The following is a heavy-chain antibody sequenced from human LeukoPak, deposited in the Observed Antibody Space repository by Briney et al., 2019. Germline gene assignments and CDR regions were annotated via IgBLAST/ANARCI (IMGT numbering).Heavy chain of an antibody. CDR2: ISSSGSTI. J-gene: IGHJ4*02. CDR3: AALDHGHDF. Sequence: GGSLRLSCAASGFTFSSYEMNWVRQAPGKGLEWVSYISSSGSTIYYADSVKGRFTISRDNAKNTLYLQMNSLRADDTAVYYCAALDHGHDFWGQGTLVTVSS. CDR1: GFTFSSYE. V-gene: IGHV3-48*03.